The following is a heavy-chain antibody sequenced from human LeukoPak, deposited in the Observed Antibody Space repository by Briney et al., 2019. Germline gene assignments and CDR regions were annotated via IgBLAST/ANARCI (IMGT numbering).Heavy chain of an antibody. V-gene: IGHV1-18*01. CDR3: AREGYLYSGSYSTPDY. CDR1: GYTFTSYG. CDR2: ISAHNGNT. J-gene: IGHJ4*02. Sequence: ASVKVSCKASGYTFTSYGISWVRQAPGQGLEWMGWISAHNGNTNYAQKLQGRVTMTTDTSTSTAYMELRSLRSDDTAVYYCAREGYLYSGSYSTPDYWGQGTLVTVSS. D-gene: IGHD1-26*01.